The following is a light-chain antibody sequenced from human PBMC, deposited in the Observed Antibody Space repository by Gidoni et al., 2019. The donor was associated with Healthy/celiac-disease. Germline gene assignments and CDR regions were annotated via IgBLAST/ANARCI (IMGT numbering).Light chain of an antibody. CDR3: MQGTHWPYT. Sequence: DVVLTQSPLSLPVTLGQPASISCRSRQSIVYSDGNTYLNWFQQRTGQSPRRLIYKVSNRDSGVPDRISGSGSGTDFTLKISRVEAEDVGVYYCMQGTHWPYTFGQGTKLEIK. V-gene: IGKV2-30*01. J-gene: IGKJ2*01. CDR2: KVS. CDR1: QSIVYSDGNTY.